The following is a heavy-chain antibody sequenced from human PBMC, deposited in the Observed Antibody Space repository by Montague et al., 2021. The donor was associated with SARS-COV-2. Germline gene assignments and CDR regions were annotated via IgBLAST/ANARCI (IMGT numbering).Heavy chain of an antibody. V-gene: IGHV4-59*01. Sequence: SETLSLTCTVSGGSISSYYWSWIRQPPGKGLEWIGYIYYSGSTNYNPSLKSRATISVDTSKNQFSLKLSSVTAADTAVYYCAGSSGWMGNAFDIRGQGTMVTVSS. CDR3: AGSSGWMGNAFDI. J-gene: IGHJ3*02. D-gene: IGHD6-19*01. CDR2: IYYSGST. CDR1: GGSISSYY.